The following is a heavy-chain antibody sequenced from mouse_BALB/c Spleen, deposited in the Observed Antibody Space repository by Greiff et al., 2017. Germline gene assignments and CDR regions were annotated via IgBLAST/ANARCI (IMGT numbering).Heavy chain of an antibody. V-gene: IGHV3-2*02. CDR2: ISYSGST. J-gene: IGHJ4*01. CDR1: GYSITSDYA. D-gene: IGHD4-1*01. Sequence: EVKLMESGPGLVKPSQSLSLTCTVTGYSITSDYAWNWIRQFPGNKLEWMGYISYSGSTSYNPSLKSRISITRDTSKNQFFLQLNSVTTEDTATYYCARSLTAYYAMDYWGQGTSVTVSS. CDR3: ARSLTAYYAMDY.